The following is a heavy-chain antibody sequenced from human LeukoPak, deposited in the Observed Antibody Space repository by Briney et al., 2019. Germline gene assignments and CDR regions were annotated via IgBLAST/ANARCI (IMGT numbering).Heavy chain of an antibody. CDR1: GFTFSSYW. J-gene: IGHJ4*02. CDR3: ARSTYYDFWSGYQRYYFDH. D-gene: IGHD3-3*01. V-gene: IGHV3-7*01. Sequence: GGSLRLSCAASGFTFSSYWMSWVRQAPGKGLEWVANIKQDGSEKYYVDSVKGRFTISRDNAKNSLYLQMNSLRAEDTAVYYCARSTYYDFWSGYQRYYFDHWGQGTLVTVSS. CDR2: IKQDGSEK.